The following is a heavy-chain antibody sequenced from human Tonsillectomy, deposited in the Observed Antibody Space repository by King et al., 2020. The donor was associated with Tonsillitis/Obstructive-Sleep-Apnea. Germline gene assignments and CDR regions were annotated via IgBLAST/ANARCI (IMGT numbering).Heavy chain of an antibody. CDR2: IYWNDDK. CDR3: EHSGQWLVLFDY. CDR1: GFSLSTSGVG. Sequence: ITLKESGPTLVKPTQTLTLTCTFSGFSLSTSGVGVGWIRQPPGKALEWLALIYWNDDKRYSPSLKSRLTITKDTSKNQVVLTMTNMDPVDTAPYYCEHSGQWLVLFDYWGQGTLVTVSS. D-gene: IGHD6-19*01. J-gene: IGHJ4*02. V-gene: IGHV2-5*01.